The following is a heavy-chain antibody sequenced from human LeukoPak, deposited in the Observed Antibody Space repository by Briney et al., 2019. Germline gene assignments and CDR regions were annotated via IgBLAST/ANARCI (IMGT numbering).Heavy chain of an antibody. CDR3: ASLTGTFSWFDP. CDR1: GGSFSGYY. J-gene: IGHJ5*02. Sequence: SETLSLTCAVYGGSFSGYYWSWIRQPPGKGLEWIGEINHSGDTNYNPSLKSRIIISIDTSKNQFSLKLSSVTAADTAVYYCASLTGTFSWFDPWGQGTLVTVSS. D-gene: IGHD2/OR15-2a*01. V-gene: IGHV4-34*01. CDR2: INHSGDT.